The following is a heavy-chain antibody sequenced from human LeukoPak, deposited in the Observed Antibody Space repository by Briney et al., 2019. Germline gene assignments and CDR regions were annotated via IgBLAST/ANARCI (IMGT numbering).Heavy chain of an antibody. CDR1: GFTFSSYW. J-gene: IGHJ3*02. CDR3: ARDYGFGESDAFDI. D-gene: IGHD3-10*01. Sequence: PGGSLRLSCEAPGFTFSSYWMSWVRQAPGKGLEWVANIKQDGSEKYYVDSVKGRFTISRDNAKNSLYLQMNSLRAEDTAVYYCARDYGFGESDAFDIWGQGTMVTVSS. V-gene: IGHV3-7*03. CDR2: IKQDGSEK.